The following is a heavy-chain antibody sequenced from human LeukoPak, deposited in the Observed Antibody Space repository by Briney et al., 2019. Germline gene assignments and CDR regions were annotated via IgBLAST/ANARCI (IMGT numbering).Heavy chain of an antibody. CDR3: ARGFSSGYCNDY. V-gene: IGHV3-30*03. D-gene: IGHD3-22*01. CDR2: ISYDGSNK. CDR1: GFTLSRNG. Sequence: GRSLRLSCAASGFTLSRNGMHWVRQAPGKWLEWVTVISYDGSNKYYADSVKGRFTISRDNSKNTLYLQMNSLRAEDTAVYYCARGFSSGYCNDYWGQGTLVTVSS. J-gene: IGHJ4*02.